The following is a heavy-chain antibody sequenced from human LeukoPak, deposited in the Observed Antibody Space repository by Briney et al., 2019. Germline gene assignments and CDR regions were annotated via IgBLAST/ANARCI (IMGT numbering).Heavy chain of an antibody. V-gene: IGHV1-18*01. CDR1: GYTFSSHS. D-gene: IGHD6-13*01. CDR3: VRGEYELVGDY. CDR2: ISPYNGNT. J-gene: IGHJ4*02. Sequence: VASVKVSCRTSGYTFSSHSMNWVRQAPGQGPEWMGWISPYNGNTNYAPKLQGRVTLTTDTSTSTAYMELRSLTSDDTAVYYCVRGEYELVGDYWGQGTLVTVSS.